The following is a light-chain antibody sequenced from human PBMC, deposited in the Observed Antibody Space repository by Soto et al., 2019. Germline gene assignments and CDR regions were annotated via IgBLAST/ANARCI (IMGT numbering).Light chain of an antibody. J-gene: IGKJ4*01. Sequence: EIVLTQSPGTLSLSPGERATLSCRASQSVSSSYLAWYQQKPGQAPRLLIYGASNRATGIPDRFSGSGSGTDFTLTISRLEPEDFGVYYCQSGLTFGGGTKVEIK. V-gene: IGKV3-20*01. CDR3: QSGLT. CDR2: GAS. CDR1: QSVSSSY.